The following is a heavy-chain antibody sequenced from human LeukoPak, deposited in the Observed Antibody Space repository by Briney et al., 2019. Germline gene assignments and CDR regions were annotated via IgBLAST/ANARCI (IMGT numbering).Heavy chain of an antibody. D-gene: IGHD5-24*01. CDR2: INHSGST. CDR1: GGSFSGYY. V-gene: IGHV4-34*01. CDR3: AVGDGYNYEDYFDY. J-gene: IGHJ4*02. Sequence: SETLSLTCAVYGGSFSGYYWSWIRQPPGKGLEWIGEINHSGSTNYNPSLKSRVTISVDTSKNQFSLKLSSATAADTAVYYCAVGDGYNYEDYFDYWGQGTLVTVSS.